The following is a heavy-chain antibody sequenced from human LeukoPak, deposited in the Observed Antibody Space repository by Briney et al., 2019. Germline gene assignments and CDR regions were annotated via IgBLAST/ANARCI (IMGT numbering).Heavy chain of an antibody. D-gene: IGHD6-6*01. Sequence: QPGGSLRLSCAASGLAFSSYAMSWVREAPGKGLEWVSTISVASNTFYADSVKGRFTISRDNSKNTLYLQMNSLRAEDTAVYYCAKDHLGYSSSSVVSWGQGTLVTVSS. V-gene: IGHV3-23*01. CDR3: AKDHLGYSSSSVVS. CDR1: GLAFSSYA. J-gene: IGHJ4*02. CDR2: ISVASNT.